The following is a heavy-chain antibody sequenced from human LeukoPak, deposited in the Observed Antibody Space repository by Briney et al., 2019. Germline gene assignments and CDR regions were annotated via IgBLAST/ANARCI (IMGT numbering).Heavy chain of an antibody. CDR1: GGSISSSSYY. CDR3: ATFTYYDFWSGYPAEDY. D-gene: IGHD3-3*01. Sequence: PSETLSLTCTVSGGSISSSSYYWGWIRQPPGKGVEWIGSIYYSGSTYYNPSLKSRVTISVDTSKNQFSLKLSSVTAADTAVYYCATFTYYDFWSGYPAEDYWGQGTLVTVSS. J-gene: IGHJ4*02. CDR2: IYYSGST. V-gene: IGHV4-39*01.